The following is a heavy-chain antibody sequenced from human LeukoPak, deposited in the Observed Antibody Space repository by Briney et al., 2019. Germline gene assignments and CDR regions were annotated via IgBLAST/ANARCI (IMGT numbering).Heavy chain of an antibody. V-gene: IGHV3-21*01. CDR3: ARDHHIVVVPAAMRHYYYYGMDV. J-gene: IGHJ6*02. D-gene: IGHD2-2*01. CDR1: GFTFSSYS. CDR2: ISSSSSYI. Sequence: GGSLRLSCAASGFTFSSYSMNWVRQAPGKGLEWVSSISSSSSYIYYADSVKGRFTISRDNAKNSLYLQMNSLRAEDTAVYYCARDHHIVVVPAAMRHYYYYGMDVWGQGTRSPSP.